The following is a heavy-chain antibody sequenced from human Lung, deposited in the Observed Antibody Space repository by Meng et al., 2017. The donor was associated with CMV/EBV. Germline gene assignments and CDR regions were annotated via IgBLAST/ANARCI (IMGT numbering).Heavy chain of an antibody. D-gene: IGHD5/OR15-5a*01. CDR2: ISNGGAYI. CDR1: GFMFSDYS. CDR3: ARDVSPRSSVYFAIYYFYALDV. J-gene: IGHJ6*02. Sequence: GESLKISCAASGFMFSDYSMNWVRQAPGKGLEWVSSISNGGAYIYCADSVKGRFTISRDNAQNSLYLQMNSLRAEDTAVYYCARDVSPRSSVYFAIYYFYALDVWGQGXTVTVSS. V-gene: IGHV3-21*01.